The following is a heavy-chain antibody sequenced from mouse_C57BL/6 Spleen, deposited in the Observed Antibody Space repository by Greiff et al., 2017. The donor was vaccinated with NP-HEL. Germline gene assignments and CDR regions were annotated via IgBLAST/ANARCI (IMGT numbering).Heavy chain of an antibody. V-gene: IGHV1-50*01. J-gene: IGHJ2*01. D-gene: IGHD3-2*02. CDR1: GYTFTSYW. CDR3: ARRAQAFDY. Sequence: QVQLQQPGAELVKPGASVKLSCKASGYTFTSYWMQWVKQRPGQGLEWIGEIDPSDSYTNYNQKFKGKATLTVDTSSSTAYMQLSSLTSEDSAVYYGARRAQAFDYWGQGTTLTVSS. CDR2: IDPSDSYT.